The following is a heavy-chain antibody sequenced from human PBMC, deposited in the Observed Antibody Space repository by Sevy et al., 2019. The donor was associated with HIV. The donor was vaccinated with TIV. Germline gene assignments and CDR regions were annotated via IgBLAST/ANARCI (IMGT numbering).Heavy chain of an antibody. CDR1: GYTFTSYW. CDR2: IYPGDSDT. CDR3: ARRDLLAGSDY. Sequence: GESLKISCKGSGYTFTSYWIAWVRQMPGKGLEWMGIIYPGDSDTRYSPSFEGQVTISADKSITTAYLQWSSLKALDTAVYYCARRDLLAGSDYWGQGTLVTVSS. J-gene: IGHJ4*02. D-gene: IGHD6-19*01. V-gene: IGHV5-51*01.